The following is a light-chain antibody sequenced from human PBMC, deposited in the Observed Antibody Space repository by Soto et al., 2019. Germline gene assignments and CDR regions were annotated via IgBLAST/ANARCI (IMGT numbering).Light chain of an antibody. CDR3: QQYNNWPQT. V-gene: IGKV3-15*01. J-gene: IGKJ1*01. CDR1: QSVRSN. Sequence: EIVMTQSPATLSVSPGERATLSCRASQSVRSNLAWYQQKPGQAPRLLIFGASTRATGIPARFSGTGSGTESTLTISSLQSEDFAVYYCQQYNNWPQTFGQGTKV. CDR2: GAS.